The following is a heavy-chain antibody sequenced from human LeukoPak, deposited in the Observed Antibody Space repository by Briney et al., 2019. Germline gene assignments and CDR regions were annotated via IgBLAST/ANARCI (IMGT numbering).Heavy chain of an antibody. Sequence: ASVKVSCKASGYTFTSYYMHWVRQAPGQGLEWMGIINPSGGSTNYAQKFQGRVTITADESTSTAYMELSSLRSEDTAVYYCARGENIVVVPAAVYYYYYYGMDVWGQGTTVTVSS. CDR1: GYTFTSYY. D-gene: IGHD2-2*01. V-gene: IGHV1-46*01. CDR2: INPSGGST. J-gene: IGHJ6*02. CDR3: ARGENIVVVPAAVYYYYYYGMDV.